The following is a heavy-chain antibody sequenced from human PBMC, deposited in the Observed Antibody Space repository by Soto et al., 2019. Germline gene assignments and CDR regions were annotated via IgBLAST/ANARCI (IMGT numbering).Heavy chain of an antibody. CDR2: TSFDGSSG. V-gene: IGHV3-30*18. CDR3: AKSPPAVAGYFDY. J-gene: IGHJ4*02. D-gene: IGHD6-19*01. Sequence: QVQLVESGGGVVQPGRSLRLSCAASGFTFSSSGMHWVRQAPGKGLEWVAVTSFDGSSGYYADSVRGRFTISRDNSNNTLYLQMNNLRDEDTAVYSCAKSPPAVAGYFDYWGQGTLVTVSS. CDR1: GFTFSSSG.